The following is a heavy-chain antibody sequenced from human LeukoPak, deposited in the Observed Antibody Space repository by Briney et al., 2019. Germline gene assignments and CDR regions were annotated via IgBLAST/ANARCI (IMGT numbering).Heavy chain of an antibody. CDR1: GYTFTSTA. Sequence: ASVKVSCKASGYTFTSTAMSWVRQAPGQRLEWMGWINAGNGNTKYSQEFQGRVTMTRDTSISTAYMELSRLRSDDTAVYYCAKEGSSGWVPNYWGQGTLVTVSS. J-gene: IGHJ4*02. D-gene: IGHD6-19*01. V-gene: IGHV1-3*01. CDR3: AKEGSSGWVPNY. CDR2: INAGNGNT.